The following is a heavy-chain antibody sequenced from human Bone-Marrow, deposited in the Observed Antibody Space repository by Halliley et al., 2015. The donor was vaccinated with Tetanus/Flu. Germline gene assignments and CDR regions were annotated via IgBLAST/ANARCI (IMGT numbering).Heavy chain of an antibody. CDR3: VRTGTNVVLNAFDV. Sequence: WVSILYDNGMSFYADSVKGRFTISRDTSKNTLNLQMNGLRADDTAVYYCVRTGTNVVLNAFDVWGQGTMVSVSS. D-gene: IGHD1-7*01. CDR2: LYDNGMS. J-gene: IGHJ3*01. V-gene: IGHV3-66*01.